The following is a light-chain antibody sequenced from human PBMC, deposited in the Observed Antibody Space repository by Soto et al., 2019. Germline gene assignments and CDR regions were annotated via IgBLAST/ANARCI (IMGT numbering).Light chain of an antibody. J-gene: IGKJ5*01. CDR3: HQLDSFPIT. CDR1: ESIDSW. V-gene: IGKV1-5*03. CDR2: KAS. Sequence: DIQMTQSPSTLSASVGDRVTITCRASESIDSWLAWHQQKPGRAPKLLISKASSLESGVPSRFSGSGFGTEFTLTISSLQPEDFATYYCHQLDSFPITFGQGTRLEIK.